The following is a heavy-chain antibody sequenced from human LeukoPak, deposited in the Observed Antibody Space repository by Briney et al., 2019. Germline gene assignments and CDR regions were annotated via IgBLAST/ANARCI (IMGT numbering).Heavy chain of an antibody. CDR3: ARRRAGSGSYYVDDAFDI. CDR1: GFTFSSYS. D-gene: IGHD3-10*01. CDR2: ISSSSSYI. Sequence: NPGGSLRLSCAASGFTFSSYSMNWVRQAPGKGLEWVSSISSSSSYIYYADSVKGRFTISRDNAKNSLYLQMNSLRAEDTAVYYCARRRAGSGSYYVDDAFDIWGQGTMVTVSS. V-gene: IGHV3-21*01. J-gene: IGHJ3*02.